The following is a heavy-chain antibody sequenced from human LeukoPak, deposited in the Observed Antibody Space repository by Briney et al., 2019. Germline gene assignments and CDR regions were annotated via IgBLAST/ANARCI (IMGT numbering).Heavy chain of an antibody. J-gene: IGHJ4*02. CDR1: GGSFSGYY. V-gene: IGHV4-34*01. CDR2: INHSGST. Sequence: SETLSLNCAVYGGSFSGYYWSWIRQPPGKGLEWIGEINHSGSTNYNSSLKSRVTISADTSKKQFSLKLTSVTAADTAVYYCARGNFNTYYDYIWGSPGLGYWGQGTLVTVSS. D-gene: IGHD3-16*01. CDR3: ARGNFNTYYDYIWGSPGLGY.